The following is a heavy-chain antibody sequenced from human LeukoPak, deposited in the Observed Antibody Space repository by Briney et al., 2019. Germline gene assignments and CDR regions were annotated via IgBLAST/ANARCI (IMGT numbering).Heavy chain of an antibody. D-gene: IGHD6-19*01. CDR3: AREQQWLTGFDY. Sequence: GGSLRLSCTGSGFIFGDYAMSWFRQAPGKGLEWVSSISSSSSYIYYADSVKGRFTFSRDNAKNSLYLQMNSLRAEDTAVYYCAREQQWLTGFDYWGQGTLVTVSS. CDR2: ISSSSSYI. V-gene: IGHV3-21*01. J-gene: IGHJ4*02. CDR1: GFIFGDYA.